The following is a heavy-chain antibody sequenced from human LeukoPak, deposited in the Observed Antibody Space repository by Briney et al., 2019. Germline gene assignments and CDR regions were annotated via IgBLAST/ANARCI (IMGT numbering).Heavy chain of an antibody. CDR2: ISGSGGST. CDR1: GFTFSSYA. Sequence: GGSLRLSCAASGFTFSSYAMSWVRQAPGKGLEWVPAISGSGGSTYYADSVKGRFTISRDNSKNTLYLQMNSLRAEDTAVYYCAKVVDIVATIDYFDYWGQGTLVTVSS. D-gene: IGHD5-12*01. J-gene: IGHJ4*02. CDR3: AKVVDIVATIDYFDY. V-gene: IGHV3-23*01.